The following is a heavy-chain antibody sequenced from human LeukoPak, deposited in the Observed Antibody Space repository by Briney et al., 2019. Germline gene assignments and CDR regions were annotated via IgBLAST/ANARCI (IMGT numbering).Heavy chain of an antibody. D-gene: IGHD3-22*01. Sequence: SVKVSCKASGGTFSSYAISWVRQAPGQGLEWMGGIIPIFGTANYAQKFQGRVTITADKSTSTAYMELSSLRSEDTAVYYCAKGSKVVLFTRDHYMDVWGKGTTVTISS. J-gene: IGHJ6*03. V-gene: IGHV1-69*06. CDR3: AKGSKVVLFTRDHYMDV. CDR1: GGTFSSYA. CDR2: IIPIFGTA.